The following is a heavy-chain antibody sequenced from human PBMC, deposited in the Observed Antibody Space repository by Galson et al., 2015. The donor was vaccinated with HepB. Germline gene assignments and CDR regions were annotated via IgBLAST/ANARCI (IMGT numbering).Heavy chain of an antibody. CDR2: INTNTGSP. D-gene: IGHD3-3*01. CDR1: GYTFTSYA. J-gene: IGHJ2*01. V-gene: IGHV7-4-1*02. Sequence: SVKVSCKASGYTFTSYAMNWVRQAPGQGLEWMGWINTNTGSPTYAQGFTGRFVFSLDTSVSTAYLQISGLKAEDTAVYYCARRRAFNDFWSGFSDYWYFDLWGRGTLVTVSS. CDR3: ARRRAFNDFWSGFSDYWYFDL.